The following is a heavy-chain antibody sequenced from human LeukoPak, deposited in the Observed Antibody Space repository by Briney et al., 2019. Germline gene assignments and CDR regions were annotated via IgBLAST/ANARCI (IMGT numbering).Heavy chain of an antibody. CDR3: ARPGLLEDY. D-gene: IGHD3-9*01. J-gene: IGHJ4*02. CDR2: IYTSGST. Sequence: SSETLSLTCTVSGGSISSGSYYWSWIRQPAGKGLEWIGRIYTSGSTNYNPSPKSRVTISVDTSKNQFSLKLSSVTAADTAVYYCARPGLLEDYWGQGTLVTVSS. V-gene: IGHV4-61*02. CDR1: GGSISSGSYY.